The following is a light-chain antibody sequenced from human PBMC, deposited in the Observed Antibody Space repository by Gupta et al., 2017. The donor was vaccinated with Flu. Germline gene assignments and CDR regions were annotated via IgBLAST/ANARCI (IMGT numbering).Light chain of an antibody. CDR2: QDS. CDR1: KLGDKY. J-gene: IGLJ3*02. Sequence: SSELTQPPSVSVSPGQTASITCSGDKLGDKYACWYQQKPGQSPVLVIYQDSKRPSGIPERFSGSNSGNKANLTISGTQAMDEADDYCQAWDSSTEGGVFGGGTKLTVL. V-gene: IGLV3-1*01. CDR3: QAWDSSTEGGV.